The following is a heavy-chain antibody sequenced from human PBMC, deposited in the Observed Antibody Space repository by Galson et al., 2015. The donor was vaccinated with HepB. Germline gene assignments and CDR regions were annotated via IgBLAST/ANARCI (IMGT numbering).Heavy chain of an antibody. CDR2: FDPEDGET. Sequence: SVKVSCKVSGYTLTELSMHWVRQAPGKGLEWMGGFDPEDGETIYAQKFQGRVTMTEDTSTDTAYMELSSLRSEDTAVYYCATQSSGDTVFDYWGQGTLVTVSS. CDR3: ATQSSGDTVFDY. J-gene: IGHJ4*02. D-gene: IGHD6-19*01. CDR1: GYTLTELS. V-gene: IGHV1-24*01.